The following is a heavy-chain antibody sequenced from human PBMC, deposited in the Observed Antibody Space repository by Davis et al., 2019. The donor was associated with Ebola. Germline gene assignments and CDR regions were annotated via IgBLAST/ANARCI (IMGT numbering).Heavy chain of an antibody. CDR2: IYFTGYT. D-gene: IGHD2-8*02. CDR3: ARGDWWRSGWFDP. Sequence: SETLSLTCTVSGDSISSGDKYWSWIRQPPGKGLEWIGYIYFTGYTFYNPSLKSRIAISVDTSKNQFSLKLSSVTAADTAVYYCARGDWWRSGWFDPWGQGTLVTVSS. J-gene: IGHJ5*02. V-gene: IGHV4-30-4*01. CDR1: GDSISSGDKY.